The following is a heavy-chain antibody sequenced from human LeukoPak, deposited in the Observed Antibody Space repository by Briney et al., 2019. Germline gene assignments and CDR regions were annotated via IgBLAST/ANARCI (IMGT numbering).Heavy chain of an antibody. V-gene: IGHV3-74*01. Sequence: GGSLRLSCAASGFTFSTYWMHWVRQVPGKGLVWVSHINSDGSSRSYADSVKGRFTISRDNAKNTLYLQMNSLRAEDTAVYYCAKTELELRSGAFDIWGQGTMVTVSS. D-gene: IGHD1-7*01. J-gene: IGHJ3*02. CDR1: GFTFSTYW. CDR2: INSDGSSR. CDR3: AKTELELRSGAFDI.